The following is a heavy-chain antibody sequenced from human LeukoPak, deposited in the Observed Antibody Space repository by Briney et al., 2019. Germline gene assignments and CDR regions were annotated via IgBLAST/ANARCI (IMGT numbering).Heavy chain of an antibody. V-gene: IGHV4-38-2*02. D-gene: IGHD3-10*01. CDR1: GYSISTSYY. CDR2: IYHSGNT. CDR3: ARDLAYYGSGSYYD. Sequence: PSETLSLTCTVSGYSISTSYYWGWIRQPPGKGLEWIGSIYHSGNTYYNPSLKSRVTISVDTSKNQFSLQLNSVTPEDTAVYYCARDLAYYGSGSYYDWGQGTLVTVSS. J-gene: IGHJ4*02.